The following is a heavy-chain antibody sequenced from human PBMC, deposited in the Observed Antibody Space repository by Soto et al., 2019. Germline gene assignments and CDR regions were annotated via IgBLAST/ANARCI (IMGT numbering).Heavy chain of an antibody. Sequence: EEQLVESGGGLVQPGGSLRLSCAASGFSIRDYWMTWVRQAPGKGLDWVANIKQDGSEKFYVDSLKGRFTISRDNAKTSVYLLMNSLRADDTAVYYCARGKDGRRAGTYYFDMDVWGKGTTVTLSS. V-gene: IGHV3-7*01. D-gene: IGHD1-1*01. CDR1: GFSIRDYW. CDR2: IKQDGSEK. J-gene: IGHJ6*03. CDR3: ARGKDGRRAGTYYFDMDV.